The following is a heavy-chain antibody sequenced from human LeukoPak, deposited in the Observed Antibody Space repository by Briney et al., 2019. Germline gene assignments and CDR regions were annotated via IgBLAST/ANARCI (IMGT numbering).Heavy chain of an antibody. CDR1: GFIFSNYG. D-gene: IGHD6-13*01. CDR2: ILYDGSNK. V-gene: IGHV3-30*02. CDR3: AKISASAAGDYYYYMDV. J-gene: IGHJ6*03. Sequence: GGSLRLSCAAPGFIFSNYGMHWVRQAPGKGLEWVAFILYDGSNKCYADSVKGRFTISRDNSNNTVYLQMNSLRAEDTAVYYCAKISASAAGDYYYYMDVWGRGTTVTVSS.